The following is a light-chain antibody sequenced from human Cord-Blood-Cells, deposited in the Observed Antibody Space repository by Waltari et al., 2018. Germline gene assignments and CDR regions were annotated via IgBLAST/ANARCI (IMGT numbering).Light chain of an antibody. CDR1: SSNIGSNY. CDR2: RNN. J-gene: IGLJ1*01. CDR3: AAWDDSLSGYV. V-gene: IGLV1-47*01. Sequence: QSVLTQPPSASGTPGQRVTISCSGSSSNIGSNYVYWYKQLPGTAPKLLIYRNNQRPSGVPDRFSGSKSRTSASLASSGLRSEDEADYYCAAWDDSLSGYVFGTGTKVTVL.